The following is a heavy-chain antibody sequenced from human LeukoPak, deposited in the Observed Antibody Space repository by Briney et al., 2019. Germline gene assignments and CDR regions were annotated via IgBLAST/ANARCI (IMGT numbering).Heavy chain of an antibody. D-gene: IGHD6-13*01. CDR3: ARDTSPSSRSSYFDALDM. V-gene: IGHV3-7*01. CDR2: INQDGSKK. CDR1: GFTFRNDW. J-gene: IGHJ3*02. Sequence: GGSPRLSCATSGFTFRNDWVTWVRQAQGKGLEWVANINQDGSKKNYVDSVKGRFTISRDNTKNSLFLQMNSLRAEDTAIYYCARDTSPSSRSSYFDALDMWGQGTMVTVSS.